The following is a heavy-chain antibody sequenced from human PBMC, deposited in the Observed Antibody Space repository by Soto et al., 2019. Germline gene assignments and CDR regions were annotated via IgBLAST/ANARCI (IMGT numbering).Heavy chain of an antibody. CDR3: VNARGNGFSGGFDS. J-gene: IGHJ4*02. V-gene: IGHV3-49*04. CDR2: ITIATYGATT. D-gene: IGHD2-8*01. CDR1: GSIFAYFA. Sequence: GGSLRLSWSVSGSIFAYFAVNWVRQAPGKGLEWIAFITIATYGATTEYAASVKGRFTLSRDDSKRIAYLQKNSLQIDDTATYYSVNARGNGFSGGFDSWGQGILVTVSS.